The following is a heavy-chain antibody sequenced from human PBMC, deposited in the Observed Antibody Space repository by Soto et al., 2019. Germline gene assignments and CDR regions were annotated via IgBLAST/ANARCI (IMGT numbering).Heavy chain of an antibody. CDR2: IYYSGST. Sequence: PSETLSLTCTVSGGSVSSGSYYWSWIRQPPGKGLEWIGYIYYSGSTNYNPSLKSRVTISVDTSKNQFSLKLSSVTAADTAVYYCARDWEDFWSGYRYFDYWGQGTLVTVSS. D-gene: IGHD3-3*01. CDR3: ARDWEDFWSGYRYFDY. V-gene: IGHV4-61*01. CDR1: GGSVSSGSYY. J-gene: IGHJ4*02.